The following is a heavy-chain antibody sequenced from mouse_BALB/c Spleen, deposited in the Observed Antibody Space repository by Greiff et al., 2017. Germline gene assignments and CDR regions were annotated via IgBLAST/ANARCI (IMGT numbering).Heavy chain of an antibody. CDR2: ISSGSSTI. J-gene: IGHJ1*01. V-gene: IGHV5-17*02. D-gene: IGHD2-1*01. CDR1: GFTFSSFG. Sequence: EVHLVESGGGLVQPGGSRKLSCAASGFTFSSFGMHWVRQAPEKGLEWVAYISSGSSTIYYADTVKGRFTISRDNPKNTLFLQMTSLRSEDTAMYYCARSGGNYLWYFDDWGEGTTVTVSS. CDR3: ARSGGNYLWYFDD.